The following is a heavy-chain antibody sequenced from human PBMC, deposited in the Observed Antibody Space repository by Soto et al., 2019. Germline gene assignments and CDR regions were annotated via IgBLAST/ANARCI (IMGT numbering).Heavy chain of an antibody. CDR2: ISWNSGSI. CDR1: GFTFDDYA. D-gene: IGHD2-15*01. CDR3: AKGALVVVAATLDY. J-gene: IGHJ4*02. V-gene: IGHV3-9*01. Sequence: SLRLSCAASGFTFDDYAMHWVRQAPGKGLEWVSGISWNSGSIGYADSVKGRFTISRDNAKNSLYLQMNSLRAEDTALYYCAKGALVVVAATLDYWGQGTLVTVSS.